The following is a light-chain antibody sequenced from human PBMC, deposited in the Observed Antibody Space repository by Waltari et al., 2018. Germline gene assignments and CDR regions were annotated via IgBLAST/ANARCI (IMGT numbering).Light chain of an antibody. CDR3: QQRSNWLT. Sequence: EIVLTQSQATLSLSPGERANLSCRDSQSVSSYLAWYQQKPGQAPRLLIYDASNRATGIPARFSGSGSGTDFTLTISSLEPEDFAVYYCQQRSNWLTFGGGTKVEIK. CDR2: DAS. J-gene: IGKJ4*01. V-gene: IGKV3-11*01. CDR1: QSVSSY.